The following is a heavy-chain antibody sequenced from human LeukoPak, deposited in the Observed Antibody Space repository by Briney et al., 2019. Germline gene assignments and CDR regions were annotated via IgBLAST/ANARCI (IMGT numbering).Heavy chain of an antibody. V-gene: IGHV1-24*01. D-gene: IGHD6-19*01. CDR1: GYTLTELS. CDR2: FDPEDGET. CDR3: ATAFFPGIAVAGGFDY. J-gene: IGHJ4*02. Sequence: GASVKVSCKVSGYTLTELSMHWVRQAPGKGLEWMGGFDPEDGETIYAQKFQGRVTMTEDTSTDTAYMELSSLRSEDTAAYYCATAFFPGIAVAGGFDYWGQGTLVTVSS.